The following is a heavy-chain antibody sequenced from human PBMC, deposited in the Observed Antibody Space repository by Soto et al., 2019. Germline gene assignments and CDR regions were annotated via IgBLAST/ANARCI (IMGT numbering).Heavy chain of an antibody. V-gene: IGHV3-11*01. Sequence: GGSLRLSCAASGFTFSDYYMSWIRQAPGKGLEWVSYISSSGSTIYYADSVKGRFTISRDNAKNSLYLQMNSLRSEDTAVYYCARDRHSNSYYFDYWGQGTLVTVSS. D-gene: IGHD4-4*01. CDR1: GFTFSDYY. CDR2: ISSSGSTI. J-gene: IGHJ4*02. CDR3: ARDRHSNSYYFDY.